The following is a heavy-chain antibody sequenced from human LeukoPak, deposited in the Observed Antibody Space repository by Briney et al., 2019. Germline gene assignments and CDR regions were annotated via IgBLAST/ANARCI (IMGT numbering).Heavy chain of an antibody. CDR3: TRLVASVRGLDY. J-gene: IGHJ4*02. D-gene: IGHD2-21*01. CDR1: GFTFSGSA. CDR2: IRSKANSYAT. V-gene: IGHV3-73*01. Sequence: GGSLRLSCAASGFTFSGSAMHWVRQASGKGLEWVGRIRSKANSYATAYAASVKGRFTISRDDSKNTAYLQMNSLKTEDTAVYYCTRLVASVRGLDYRGQGTLATVSS.